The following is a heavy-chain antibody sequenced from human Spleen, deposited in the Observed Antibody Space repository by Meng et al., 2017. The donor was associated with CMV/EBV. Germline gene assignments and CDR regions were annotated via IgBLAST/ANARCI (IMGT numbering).Heavy chain of an antibody. CDR3: ARGVKSAVAYYFDY. CDR1: GLTFDDYG. CDR2: IHWDDGST. D-gene: IGHD6-19*01. Sequence: SGLTFDDYGMSWVRKAPGKGLEWVSGIHWDDGSTGYADSVKGRFTISRNNAKNSLYLQMNSLRAEDTALYYCARGVKSAVAYYFDYWGQGALVTVSS. J-gene: IGHJ4*02. V-gene: IGHV3-20*03.